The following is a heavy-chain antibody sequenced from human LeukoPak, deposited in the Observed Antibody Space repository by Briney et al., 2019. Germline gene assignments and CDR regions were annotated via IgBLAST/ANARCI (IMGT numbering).Heavy chain of an antibody. CDR3: ARETSQKGAHYMDV. D-gene: IGHD3-16*01. CDR1: GGSISSSSYY. V-gene: IGHV4-39*07. CDR2: IYYGGST. Sequence: PSETLSLTCSVPGGSISSSSYYWGWIRQPPGKGLEWIGSIYYGGSTYYNPSLKSRVTISVDTSKNQFSLKLSSVTAADTAVYYCARETSQKGAHYMDVWGKGTTITISS. J-gene: IGHJ6*03.